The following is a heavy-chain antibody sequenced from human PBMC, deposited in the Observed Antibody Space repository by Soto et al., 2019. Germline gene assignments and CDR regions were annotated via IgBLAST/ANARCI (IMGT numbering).Heavy chain of an antibody. V-gene: IGHV3-30*03. Sequence: QVKLVESGGRVVQPGGSLRLSCAASGFNFGVFGMHWVRQAPGKGLEWLSVLSYEGSEEYYADSVRGRFTISRDNSKNTLFLQMDSLRVDDTGVYYCALTRRSSLLEVAGPGFEYWGQGTLVTVS. CDR3: ALTRRSSLLEVAGPGFEY. D-gene: IGHD6-19*01. CDR2: LSYEGSEE. J-gene: IGHJ4*02. CDR1: GFNFGVFG.